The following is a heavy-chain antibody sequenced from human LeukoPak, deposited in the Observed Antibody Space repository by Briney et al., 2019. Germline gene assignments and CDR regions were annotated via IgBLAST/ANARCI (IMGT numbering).Heavy chain of an antibody. D-gene: IGHD4-23*01. Sequence: ASVKVSFTASGYTLTSYYMHWVRQAPGQGLEWMGIINPSGGSTSYAQKFQGRVTMTRDTSTSTVYMELSSLRSEDTAVYYCASSSVSVVTQGFDYWGQGTLVTVSS. CDR3: ASSSVSVVTQGFDY. J-gene: IGHJ4*02. CDR1: GYTLTSYY. CDR2: INPSGGST. V-gene: IGHV1-46*01.